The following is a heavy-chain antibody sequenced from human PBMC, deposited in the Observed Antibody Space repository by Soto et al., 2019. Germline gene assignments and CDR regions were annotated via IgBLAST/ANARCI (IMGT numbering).Heavy chain of an antibody. CDR2: ISAYNGNT. V-gene: IGHV1-18*01. Sequence: ASVKVSCKASNYTFTSYGISWVRQAPGQGLEWMGWISAYNGNTNYAQKHQGRVTMTTDTSTNTAYMEVRSLRSNDTAMYYCATYHLNSYYYGMDVWGQGTTVTVSS. J-gene: IGHJ6*02. CDR1: NYTFTSYG. CDR3: ATYHLNSYYYGMDV.